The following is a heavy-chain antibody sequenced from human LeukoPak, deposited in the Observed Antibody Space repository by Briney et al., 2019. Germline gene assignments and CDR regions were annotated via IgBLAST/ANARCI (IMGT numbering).Heavy chain of an antibody. Sequence: PGGSLRLSCAASGFTVSTNYMSWVRQAPGKGLEWVSVIYTAGTTYYADSVKGRFTISRDNSKNTLYLQMNSLRAEDTAVYYCARVGYSSSWYSYFDYWGQGTLVTVSS. CDR3: ARVGYSSSWYSYFDY. CDR1: GFTVSTNY. J-gene: IGHJ4*02. CDR2: IYTAGTT. V-gene: IGHV3-53*01. D-gene: IGHD6-13*01.